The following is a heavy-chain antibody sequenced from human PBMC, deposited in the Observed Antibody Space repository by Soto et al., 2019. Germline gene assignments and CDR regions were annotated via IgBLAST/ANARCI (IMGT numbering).Heavy chain of an antibody. CDR2: ISGRGGTT. J-gene: IGHJ2*01. Sequence: VRSVRLSCVAYELTLGRYPLNCFGQAPRKGLEWVSAISGRGGTTYYADSVKGRFTISRDNSKNTLFLQMNSLRAEDAAIYDCAMPLMVMIPSTSYW. CDR1: ELTLGRYP. D-gene: IGHD3-16*01. CDR3: AMPLMVMIPSTSYW. V-gene: IGHV3-23*01.